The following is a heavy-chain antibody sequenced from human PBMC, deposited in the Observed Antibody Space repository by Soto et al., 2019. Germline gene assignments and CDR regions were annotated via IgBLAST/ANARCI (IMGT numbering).Heavy chain of an antibody. Sequence: QVQLVESGGGVVQPGRSLRLSCAASGFTFSTYGMHWVRQAPGKGLEWVAVISYDGSNKYYADSVKGRLTISRDNSKNTLYRQMNSLRAEDTAVYYCAKGQHCRSTSCSFYYYGVDVGGQGTTVAVSS. CDR1: GFTFSTYG. D-gene: IGHD2-2*01. J-gene: IGHJ6*02. V-gene: IGHV3-30*18. CDR2: ISYDGSNK. CDR3: AKGQHCRSTSCSFYYYGVDV.